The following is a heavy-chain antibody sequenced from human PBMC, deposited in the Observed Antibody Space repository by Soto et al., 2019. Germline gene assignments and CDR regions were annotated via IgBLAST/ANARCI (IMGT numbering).Heavy chain of an antibody. J-gene: IGHJ4*02. CDR2: VGTANANT. Sequence: VQLVQSGPEVTRPGASVKVSCKTSGYTFTAYGLAWLRQAPGQRPEWMGWVGTANANTNYAEKFQGRVTMTSDRSTTTTYRELRSLRSDDTAVYYCARELNTDPTADYSFANWGKGTLGTVSS. CDR1: GYTFTAYG. V-gene: IGHV1-18*01. CDR3: ARELNTDPTADYSFAN. D-gene: IGHD2-21*01.